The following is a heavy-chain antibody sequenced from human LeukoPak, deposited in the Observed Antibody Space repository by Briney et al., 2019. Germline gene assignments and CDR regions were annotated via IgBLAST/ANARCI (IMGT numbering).Heavy chain of an antibody. J-gene: IGHJ4*02. Sequence: GGSLRLSCAASGFTFDDYAMHWVRQAPGKGLEWVSAISGSGGSTYYADSVKGRFTISRDNSKNTLYLQMNSLRAEDTAVYYCAKDPQYFDYWGQGTLVTVSS. CDR1: GFTFDDYA. CDR2: ISGSGGST. CDR3: AKDPQYFDY. V-gene: IGHV3-23*01. D-gene: IGHD2/OR15-2a*01.